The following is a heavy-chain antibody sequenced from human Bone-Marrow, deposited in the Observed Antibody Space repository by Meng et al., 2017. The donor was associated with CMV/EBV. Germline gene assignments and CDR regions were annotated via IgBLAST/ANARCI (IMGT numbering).Heavy chain of an antibody. J-gene: IGHJ3*02. CDR1: GFTFSSYG. CDR3: VKDLLLTSWYPDAFDI. Sequence: GESLKISCAASGFTFSSYGMHWVRQAPGKGLEWVAFIRYDGSNQDFLDSVKGRFTISRDNSKNTLFLQMNSLRTEDTAMYYCVKDLLLTSWYPDAFDIWGQGTMVTVSS. CDR2: IRYDGSNQ. V-gene: IGHV3-30*02. D-gene: IGHD6-13*01.